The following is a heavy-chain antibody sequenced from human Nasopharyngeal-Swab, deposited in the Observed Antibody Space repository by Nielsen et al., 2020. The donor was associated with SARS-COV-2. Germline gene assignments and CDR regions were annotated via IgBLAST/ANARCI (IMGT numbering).Heavy chain of an antibody. CDR3: ARERGGGYGDY. V-gene: IGHV3-48*04. Sequence: GGSLRLSCATSGFTFSPYTMTWVRQAPGKGLPWISYITSGNSVQYADSVRGRFTISRDNAKNSLYLQMNSLTAEDTAVYYCARERGGGYGDYWGQGTLVTVSS. CDR2: ITSGNSV. J-gene: IGHJ4*02. D-gene: IGHD5-12*01. CDR1: GFTFSPYT.